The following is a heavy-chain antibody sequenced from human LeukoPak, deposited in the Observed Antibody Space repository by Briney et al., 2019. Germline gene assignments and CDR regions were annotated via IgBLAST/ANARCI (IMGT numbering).Heavy chain of an antibody. CDR3: AENGGLLSWFDP. CDR1: GFTFTSYA. Sequence: PGGSLRLSCAASGFTFTSYAMSWVRQAPGKGLEWVSTISGSGGSTYYADSVKGRFTISRDNSKNTLYVQMNSLRAEDTAVYSCAENGGLLSWFDPWGQGTLVTVSS. J-gene: IGHJ5*02. V-gene: IGHV3-23*01. CDR2: ISGSGGST. D-gene: IGHD1-26*01.